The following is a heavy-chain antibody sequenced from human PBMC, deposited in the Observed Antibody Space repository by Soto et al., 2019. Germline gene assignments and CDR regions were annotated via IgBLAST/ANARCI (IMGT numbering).Heavy chain of an antibody. CDR3: ACSPEYYYDISGYYPGAS. D-gene: IGHD3-22*01. CDR1: GGTFSSYA. J-gene: IGHJ4*02. Sequence: SVKVSCKASGGTFSSYAISWVRQAPGQGLEWMGGIIPIFGTANYAQKFQGRVTITADKSTSTAYMELSSLRSEDTAVYYCACSPEYYYDISGYYPGASWGQGTMVTVSS. V-gene: IGHV1-69*06. CDR2: IIPIFGTA.